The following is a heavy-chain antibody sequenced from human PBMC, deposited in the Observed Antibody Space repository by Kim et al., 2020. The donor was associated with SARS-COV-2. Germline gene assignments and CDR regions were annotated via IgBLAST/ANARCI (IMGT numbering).Heavy chain of an antibody. J-gene: IGHJ6*02. CDR3: GLGATYTSSSEDNYYAMDV. Sequence: SETLSLTCTVSGGSISSSNYYWGWIRQTPGKGLEWIGCMFNSGSTYYNPSLRSRVTISVDRSKNQFSLKLSSMTAPDMAVYYCGLGATYTSSSEDNYYAMDVWGQGTTVTVSS. V-gene: IGHV4-39*01. D-gene: IGHD6-6*01. CDR2: MFNSGST. CDR1: GGSISSSNYY.